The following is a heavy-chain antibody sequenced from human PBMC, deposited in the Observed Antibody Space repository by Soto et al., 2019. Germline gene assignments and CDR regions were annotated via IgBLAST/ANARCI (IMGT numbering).Heavy chain of an antibody. V-gene: IGHV3-23*05. Sequence: GGSLRLSCAASGFPFRNFAMAWVRQAPGKGLEWVSIISNSGSSTYHGDSVKGRFTTSRDNSKGALSLHMRGVRIDDTAVYFCARADLLWDSFDLWGQGTLVTVSS. CDR3: ARADLLWDSFDL. CDR2: ISNSGSST. CDR1: GFPFRNFA. D-gene: IGHD2-2*01. J-gene: IGHJ4*02.